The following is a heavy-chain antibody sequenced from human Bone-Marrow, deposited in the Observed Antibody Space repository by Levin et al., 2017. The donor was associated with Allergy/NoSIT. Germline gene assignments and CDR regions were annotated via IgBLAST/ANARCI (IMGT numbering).Heavy chain of an antibody. D-gene: IGHD3-10*01. Sequence: ASVKVSCKVSGYSLTDSPMHWVRQAPGKGLEWMGGFDPEDGETIYAQNLQGRVTLTVDTSIDTSSMALRSLPSEATPVYYFATDHTTVRGNTVFYYVDVWGRGTTVTVSS. V-gene: IGHV1-24*01. CDR2: FDPEDGET. J-gene: IGHJ6*03. CDR1: GYSLTDSP. CDR3: ATDHTTVRGNTVFYYVDV.